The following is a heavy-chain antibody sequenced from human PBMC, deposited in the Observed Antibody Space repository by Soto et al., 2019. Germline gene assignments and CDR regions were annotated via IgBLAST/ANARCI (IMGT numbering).Heavy chain of an antibody. D-gene: IGHD5-12*01. CDR3: ARKDSGYADYMDV. J-gene: IGHJ6*03. CDR2: IYYSGGT. V-gene: IGHV4-31*01. CDR1: GGSISRGGYY. Sequence: QVQLQESGPGLVKPSQTLSLTCTVSGGSISRGGYYWSWIRQHPGKGLEWIGYIYYSGGTYYNPALQSQVTISVDTSENQFSLRLSSVTAADTAVYYCARKDSGYADYMDVWGKGTTVTVSS.